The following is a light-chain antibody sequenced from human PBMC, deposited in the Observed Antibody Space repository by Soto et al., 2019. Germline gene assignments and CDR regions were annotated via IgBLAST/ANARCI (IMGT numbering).Light chain of an antibody. J-gene: IGKJ1*01. CDR1: QSLVFSDGNTY. CDR2: QMS. V-gene: IGKV2-24*01. CDR3: MQFAHFPRT. Sequence: DVVLTQTPLSSPVTLGQPASISCGSSQSLVFSDGNTYLSWLQQRPGQPPRLLIYQMSNRFSGVPDRFRGSGAGTDFTLKISRVEAEDVGVYYCMQFAHFPRTFGQGTKVEI.